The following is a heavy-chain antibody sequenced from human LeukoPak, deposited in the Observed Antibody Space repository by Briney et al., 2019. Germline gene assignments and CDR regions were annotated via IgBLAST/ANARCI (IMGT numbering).Heavy chain of an antibody. CDR3: ARSGYSPY. CDR1: GFTFSGYA. CDR2: ISYDGSNK. J-gene: IGHJ4*02. Sequence: GGSLRLSCAASGFTFSGYAMHWVRQAPGKGLEWVAVISYDGSNKYYADSVKGRFTISRDNSKNTLYLQMNSLRAEDTAVYYCARSGYSPYWGQGTLVTVSS. V-gene: IGHV3-30*04. D-gene: IGHD5-12*01.